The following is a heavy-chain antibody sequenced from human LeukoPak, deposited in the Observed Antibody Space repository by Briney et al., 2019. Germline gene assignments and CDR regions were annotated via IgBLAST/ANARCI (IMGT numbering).Heavy chain of an antibody. J-gene: IGHJ4*02. V-gene: IGHV3-74*01. CDR3: ARDGQGWSFDY. Sequence: GGCLRLSCAASGFSFSSYWMHWARQTPGQGLVWVSRINSDGSSTSTADSGKGRFTISRDNAKNTLYLQMNSLRAEDTAVYYCARDGQGWSFDYWGQGTLVTVSS. D-gene: IGHD2-8*01. CDR2: INSDGSST. CDR1: GFSFSSYW.